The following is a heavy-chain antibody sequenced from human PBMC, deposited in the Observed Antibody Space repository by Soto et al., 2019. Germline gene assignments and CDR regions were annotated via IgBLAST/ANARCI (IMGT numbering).Heavy chain of an antibody. D-gene: IGHD6-19*01. Sequence: SETLSLTCTVSGGSISSSSYYWGWIRQPPGKGLEWIGSIYYSGSTYYNPSLKSRVTISVDTSKNQFSLKLSSVTAADTAVYYCARLSGGKQWLVPQYFDYWGQGTLVTVSS. CDR2: IYYSGST. J-gene: IGHJ4*02. CDR3: ARLSGGKQWLVPQYFDY. V-gene: IGHV4-39*01. CDR1: GGSISSSSYY.